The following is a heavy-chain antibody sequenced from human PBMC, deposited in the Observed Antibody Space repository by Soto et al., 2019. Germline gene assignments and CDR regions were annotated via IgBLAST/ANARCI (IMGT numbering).Heavy chain of an antibody. CDR2: IIPILGMA. D-gene: IGHD1-20*01. Sequence: ASVKVSCKASGGTFSSYTISWVRQAPGQGLEWMGRIIPILGMANYAQKFQGRVTITADKSTSTAYMELSSLRSEDTAVYYCARDARNRRYNYYYDYGMDVWGQGTTVTVSS. CDR3: ARDARNRRYNYYYDYGMDV. V-gene: IGHV1-69*04. CDR1: GGTFSSYT. J-gene: IGHJ6*02.